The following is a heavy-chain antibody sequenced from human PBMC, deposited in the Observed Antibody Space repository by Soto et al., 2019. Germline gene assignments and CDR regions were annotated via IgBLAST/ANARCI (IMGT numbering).Heavy chain of an antibody. CDR2: INAGNGNT. D-gene: IGHD2-2*01. CDR1: GYTFTSYA. CDR3: ARAPVPAALFDP. Sequence: DSVKLSCKASGYTFTSYAMHWVRQAPGQRLEWMGWINAGNGNTKYSQKFQGRVTITRDTSASPAYMELSSLRSEDTAVYYFARAPVPAALFDPWGQGSLVTVS. V-gene: IGHV1-3*01. J-gene: IGHJ5*02.